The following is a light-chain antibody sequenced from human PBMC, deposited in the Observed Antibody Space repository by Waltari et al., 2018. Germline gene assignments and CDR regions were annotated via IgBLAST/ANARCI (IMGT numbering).Light chain of an antibody. V-gene: IGKV3-20*01. CDR3: QQYGSSVLYT. CDR2: GAS. CDR1: QSLTKRY. J-gene: IGKJ2*01. Sequence: VLTQSPGTLSLSPGERATLSCRASQSLTKRYLAWYQQKPGQAPRLLNYGASSRAAGIPDRFSGRGSGTDFTLTIIRLEPEDFAVYYCQQYGSSVLYTFGQGTKLEIK.